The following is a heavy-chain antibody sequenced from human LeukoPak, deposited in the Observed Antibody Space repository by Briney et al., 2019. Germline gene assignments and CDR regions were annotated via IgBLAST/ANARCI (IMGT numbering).Heavy chain of an antibody. CDR3: ARGVDFWSGYYNEGFDY. CDR2: ISSSSSYI. J-gene: IGHJ4*02. V-gene: IGHV3-21*01. CDR1: GFTFSSYG. Sequence: GGSLRLSCAASGFTFSSYGMNWVRQAPGKGLEWVSSISSSSSYIYYADSVKGRFTISRDNAKNSLYLQMNSLRAEDTAVYYCARGVDFWSGYYNEGFDYWGQGTLVTVSS. D-gene: IGHD3-3*01.